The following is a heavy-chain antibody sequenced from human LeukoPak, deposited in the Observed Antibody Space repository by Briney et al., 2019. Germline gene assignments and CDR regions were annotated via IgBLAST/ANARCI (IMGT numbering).Heavy chain of an antibody. CDR1: GFTFSSYW. CDR3: AFYGSGVY. V-gene: IGHV3-74*01. J-gene: IGHJ4*02. Sequence: GGSLRLSCAASGFTFSSYWMHWARQAPGKGPVWVSRIKNDGSKTNYADSVQGRFTISRDNAKDTLYLQMNSLRADDTAVYYCAFYGSGVYWGQGALVTVSS. CDR2: IKNDGSKT. D-gene: IGHD3-10*01.